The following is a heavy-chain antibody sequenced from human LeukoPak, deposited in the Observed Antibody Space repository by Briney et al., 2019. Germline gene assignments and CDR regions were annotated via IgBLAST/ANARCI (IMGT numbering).Heavy chain of an antibody. CDR1: GFTFSSYA. V-gene: IGHV3-23*01. J-gene: IGHJ4*02. CDR3: AKDMVDVVVPAAKPGEFDY. Sequence: GGSLRLSCAASGFTFSSYAMSWVRQAPGKGLEWVSAISGSGGSTYYADSVEGRFTIPRDNSKSTLYLQMNSLRAEDTAVYYCAKDMVDVVVPAAKPGEFDYWGQGTLVTVSS. D-gene: IGHD2-2*02. CDR2: ISGSGGST.